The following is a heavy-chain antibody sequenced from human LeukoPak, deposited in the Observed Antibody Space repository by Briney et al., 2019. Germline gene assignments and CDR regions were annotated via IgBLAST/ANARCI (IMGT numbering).Heavy chain of an antibody. CDR2: ISSSGTTI. V-gene: IGHV3-11*01. D-gene: IGHD2-15*01. J-gene: IGHJ4*02. Sequence: GGSLRLSCAASGFTFSDYYMNWIRQAPGKGLEWVSYISSSGTTIYYADSVKGRFTISRDNAKNSLYLQINSLRAEDTAVYYCASPEGGRSFDYWGQGTLVTVSS. CDR1: GFTFSDYY. CDR3: ASPEGGRSFDY.